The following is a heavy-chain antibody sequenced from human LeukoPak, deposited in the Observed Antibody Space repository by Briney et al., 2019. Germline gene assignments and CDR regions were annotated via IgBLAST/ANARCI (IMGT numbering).Heavy chain of an antibody. D-gene: IGHD2-21*02. CDR2: ISTYNGNT. CDR3: ARLDLYGGDSLYNYYYMDV. CDR1: GYTFISYG. Sequence: ASVKVSCKASGYTFISYGISWVRQAPGQGLEWMGWISTYNGNTNYAQKLQGRVTMTTDTSTSTAYMELRSLRFDDTAVCYCARLDLYGGDSLYNYYYMDVWGEGTTVTVSS. V-gene: IGHV1-18*01. J-gene: IGHJ6*03.